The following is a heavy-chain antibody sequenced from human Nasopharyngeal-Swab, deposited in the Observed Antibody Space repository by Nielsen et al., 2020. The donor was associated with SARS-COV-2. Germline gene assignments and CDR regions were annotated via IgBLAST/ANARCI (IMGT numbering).Heavy chain of an antibody. D-gene: IGHD2-8*01. CDR3: GGGGGGGLGYCTNGVCPDKYYFDY. Sequence: ASVKVSCKASGYTFTGYYMHWVRQAPGQGLEWMGRINPNSGGTNYAQKFQGRVTMTRDTSISTAYMELSRLRSDDTAVYYCGGGGGGGLGYCTNGVCPDKYYFDYWGQGTLVTVSS. J-gene: IGHJ4*02. V-gene: IGHV1-2*06. CDR2: INPNSGGT. CDR1: GYTFTGYY.